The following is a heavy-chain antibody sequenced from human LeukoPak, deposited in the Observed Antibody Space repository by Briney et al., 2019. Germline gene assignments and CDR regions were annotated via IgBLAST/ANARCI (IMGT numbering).Heavy chain of an antibody. CDR1: GFTFSSYG. V-gene: IGHV3-30*18. D-gene: IGHD3-22*01. CDR2: ISYDGSNK. Sequence: PGRSLRLSCAASGFTFSSYGMHWVRQAPGKGLEWVAVISYDGSNKYYADSVKGRFTISRDNSKNTLYLQMNSLRAEDTAVYYCAKGRDYYDSDAFDIWGQGTMVTVSS. CDR3: AKGRDYYDSDAFDI. J-gene: IGHJ3*02.